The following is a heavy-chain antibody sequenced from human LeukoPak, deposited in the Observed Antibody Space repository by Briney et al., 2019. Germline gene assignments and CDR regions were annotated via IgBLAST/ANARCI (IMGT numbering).Heavy chain of an antibody. CDR2: IYYSGST. Sequence: SETLSLTCTVSGGSISSSSYYWGWIRQPPGKGLEWIGSIYYSGSTYYNPSLKSRVTISVDTSKNQFSLKLSSVTAADTAVYYCARDIQDYGDPQPDYWGQGTLVTVSS. D-gene: IGHD4-17*01. J-gene: IGHJ4*02. CDR3: ARDIQDYGDPQPDY. CDR1: GGSISSSSYY. V-gene: IGHV4-39*07.